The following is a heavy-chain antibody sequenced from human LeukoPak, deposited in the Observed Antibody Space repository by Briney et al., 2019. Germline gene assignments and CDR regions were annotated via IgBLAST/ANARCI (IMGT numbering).Heavy chain of an antibody. V-gene: IGHV4-4*07. CDR3: ARAPVDTAMHPIDV. CDR2: IYNSGST. CDR1: GGSISSYY. J-gene: IGHJ6*02. Sequence: PSEPLSLTCTVSGGSISSYYWSWLRQPAGKGLEWLGRIYNSGSTNYNPSLKSRVTMSVDTSKNQFSLKLSSVSAADTAVDYCARAPVDTAMHPIDVWGQGTTVTVSS. D-gene: IGHD5-18*01.